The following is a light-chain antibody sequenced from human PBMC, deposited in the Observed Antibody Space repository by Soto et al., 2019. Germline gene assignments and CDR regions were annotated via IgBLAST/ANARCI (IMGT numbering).Light chain of an antibody. J-gene: IGKJ1*01. CDR2: AAS. Sequence: AIQMSQSPSSMSASVVDRVTIPSRSSQGIRNDLGWYQQKTGPAPKLLIYAASSLPSGVPSRFRGRGSGTDFTLTISRLQPEDVSTHYGLQDYNYPWTFGQGTQVDI. V-gene: IGKV1-6*01. CDR3: LQDYNYPWT. CDR1: QGIRND.